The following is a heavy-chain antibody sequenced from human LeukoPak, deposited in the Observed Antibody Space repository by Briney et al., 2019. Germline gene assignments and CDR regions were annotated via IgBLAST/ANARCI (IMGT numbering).Heavy chain of an antibody. Sequence: SETLSLTCTVSGGSISSGGYYWSWLRQHPGKGLEWIGYIYYSGSTFYNPSLKSRISISVDTSKNQFSLKLSSVTAADTAVYYCARGESSSWSKPEYFQHWGQGTLVTVSS. J-gene: IGHJ1*01. D-gene: IGHD6-13*01. CDR2: IYYSGST. V-gene: IGHV4-31*03. CDR3: ARGESSSWSKPEYFQH. CDR1: GGSISSGGYY.